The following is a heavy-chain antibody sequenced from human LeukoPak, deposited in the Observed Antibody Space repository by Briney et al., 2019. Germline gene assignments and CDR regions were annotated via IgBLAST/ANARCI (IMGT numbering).Heavy chain of an antibody. J-gene: IGHJ3*02. CDR3: ARDPGWSSFDI. CDR2: INQDGGTK. CDR1: GFSFTSYW. D-gene: IGHD2-15*01. V-gene: IGHV3-7*01. Sequence: PGGSLRLSCVASGFSFTSYWMSWVRQAPGKGLEFVANINQDGGTKNYVDSVKGRFTISRDNAENSLYLQMSSLRAEDTALYYCARDPGWSSFDISGQGIMVTVSS.